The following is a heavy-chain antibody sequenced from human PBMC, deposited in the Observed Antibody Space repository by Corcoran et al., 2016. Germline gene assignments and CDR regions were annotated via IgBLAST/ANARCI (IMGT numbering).Heavy chain of an antibody. J-gene: IGHJ4*02. CDR3: AREVGGYSSGRYYFDY. CDR1: GGSFSGYY. CDR2: INHSGST. Sequence: QVQLQQWGAGLLKPSETLSLTCAVYGGSFSGYYWSWIRQPPGKGLEWIGEINHSGSTNYNPSLKSRVTISVDTSKNQFSLKLSSVTAADTAVYYCAREVGGYSSGRYYFDYWGQGTLVTVSS. D-gene: IGHD6-19*01. V-gene: IGHV4-34*01.